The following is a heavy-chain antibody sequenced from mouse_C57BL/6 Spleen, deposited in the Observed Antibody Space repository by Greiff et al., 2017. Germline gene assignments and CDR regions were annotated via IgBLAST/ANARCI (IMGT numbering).Heavy chain of an antibody. CDR1: GYAFSSSW. D-gene: IGHD1-1*01. Sequence: VQLQQSGPELVKPGASVKISCKASGYAFSSSWMNWVKQRPGQGLEWIGRIYPGDGGTNYNGKFKGKATLTADKSSSTAYMQLSSLTSEDSAVYFCARWDLVLPVMDYWGQGTSLTVSS. CDR3: ARWDLVLPVMDY. CDR2: IYPGDGGT. V-gene: IGHV1-82*01. J-gene: IGHJ4*01.